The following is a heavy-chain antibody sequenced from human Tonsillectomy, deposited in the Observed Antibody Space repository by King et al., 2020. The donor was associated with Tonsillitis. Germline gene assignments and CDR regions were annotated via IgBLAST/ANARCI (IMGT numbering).Heavy chain of an antibody. Sequence: VQLVQSGAEVKKPGASVKVSCKASGYTFTSYAMHWVRQAPGQRLEWMGWINAGNGNTKYSQKFQGRVTITRDTSASKVYMELSSLRSEDTAVYYCARVSRYDFWSGESVFDYWGQGTLVTVSS. CDR2: INAGNGNT. CDR3: ARVSRYDFWSGESVFDY. D-gene: IGHD3-3*01. J-gene: IGHJ4*02. CDR1: GYTFTSYA. V-gene: IGHV1-3*01.